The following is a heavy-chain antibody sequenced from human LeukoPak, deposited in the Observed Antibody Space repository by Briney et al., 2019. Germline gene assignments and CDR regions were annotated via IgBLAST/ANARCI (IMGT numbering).Heavy chain of an antibody. J-gene: IGHJ4*02. CDR2: IYYSGST. CDR3: ARVKTGIVGATHPFDY. D-gene: IGHD1-26*01. CDR1: GGSISSYY. Sequence: SETLSLTCTVSGGSISSYYWSWIRQPPGKGLEWIGYIYYSGSTNYNPSLKSRVTISVDTSKNQFSLKLSSVTAADTAVYYCARVKTGIVGATHPFDYWGQGTLVTVSS. V-gene: IGHV4-59*08.